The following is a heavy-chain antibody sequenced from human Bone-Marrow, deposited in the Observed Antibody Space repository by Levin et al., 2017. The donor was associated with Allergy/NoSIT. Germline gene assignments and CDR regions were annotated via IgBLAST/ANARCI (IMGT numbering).Heavy chain of an antibody. D-gene: IGHD5-12*01. CDR1: FFPFFASA. CDR2: IRSKPYGATT. CDR3: TSRGYSDYDPAIFYYYGMDV. V-gene: IGHV3-49*03. J-gene: IGHJ6*02. Sequence: SLLLSFPSSFFPFFASALSWFRQAPGKGLEWVGFIRSKPYGATTEYAASVRGRFPLSRDDSNSIAYLQMNSLKTEDTAVYYCTSRGYSDYDPAIFYYYGMDVWGQGTTVTVSS.